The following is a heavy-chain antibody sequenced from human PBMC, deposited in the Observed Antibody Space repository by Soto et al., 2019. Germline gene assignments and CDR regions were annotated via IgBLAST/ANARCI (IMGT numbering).Heavy chain of an antibody. CDR3: AAYSSGWYNFDY. Sequence: QVQLVQSGAEVKKPGSSVKVSCKASGGTFSNYGISWVRQVPGQGLEWMAGIIPMFGSANYAQRFQDRVTITADDSTSTAYMELSSLRYEDTAVYYCAAYSSGWYNFDYWGQGSLVTVSS. V-gene: IGHV1-69*01. CDR1: GGTFSNYG. D-gene: IGHD6-19*01. CDR2: IIPMFGSA. J-gene: IGHJ4*02.